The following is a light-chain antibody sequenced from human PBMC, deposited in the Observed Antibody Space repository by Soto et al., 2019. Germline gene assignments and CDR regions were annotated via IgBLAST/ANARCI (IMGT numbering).Light chain of an antibody. CDR1: QGISSY. CDR2: AAS. J-gene: IGKJ2*01. CDR3: LQYYSYPQT. Sequence: AIRMTQSPSSLSASTGDRVTITCRASQGISSYLAWYQQKPGKAPKLLIYAASTLQSGVPSRFSGSGSGTDFTLTISCLQSEDFATYYCLQYYSYPQTFGQGKKLEIK. V-gene: IGKV1-8*01.